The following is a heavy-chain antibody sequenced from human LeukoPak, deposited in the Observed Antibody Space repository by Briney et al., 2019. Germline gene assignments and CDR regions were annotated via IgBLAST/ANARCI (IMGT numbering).Heavy chain of an antibody. CDR2: IYYSGST. CDR3: ARSLEPNYYYYMDV. J-gene: IGHJ6*03. Sequence: PSETLSLTCTVSGGSISSSSYYWGWIRQPPGKGLEWIGSIYYSGSTYYNPSLKSRVTISVDTSKNQFSLKLSSVTAADTAVYYCARSLEPNYYYYMDVWGKGTTVTVSS. CDR1: GGSISSSSYY. V-gene: IGHV4-39*01.